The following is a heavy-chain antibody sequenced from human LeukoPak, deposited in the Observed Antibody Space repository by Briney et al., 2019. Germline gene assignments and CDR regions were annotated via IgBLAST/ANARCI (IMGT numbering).Heavy chain of an antibody. CDR3: ARGYYYGSGS. Sequence: GSLRLSCAVSGFSFSAYWMNWVRRAPGKGLEWIGEINHSGSTNYNPSLKSRVTISVDTSKNQFSLKLSSVTAADTAVYYCARGYYYGSGSWGQGTLVTVSS. CDR1: GFSFSAYW. J-gene: IGHJ4*02. CDR2: INHSGST. D-gene: IGHD3-10*01. V-gene: IGHV4-34*01.